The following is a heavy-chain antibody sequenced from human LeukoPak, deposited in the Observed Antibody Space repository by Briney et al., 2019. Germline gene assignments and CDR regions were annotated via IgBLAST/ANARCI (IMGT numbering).Heavy chain of an antibody. J-gene: IGHJ4*02. V-gene: IGHV5-10-1*01. CDR2: IDPSDSYT. CDR1: GYSFTSYW. Sequence: ESLKISCKGSGYSFTSYWISWVRQMPGKGLEWMGRIDPSDSYTNYSPSFQGHVTISADKSISTAYLQWSSLKASDTAMYYCARQGGGYCSSTSCLYYFDYWGQGTLVTVSS. CDR3: ARQGGGYCSSTSCLYYFDY. D-gene: IGHD2-2*03.